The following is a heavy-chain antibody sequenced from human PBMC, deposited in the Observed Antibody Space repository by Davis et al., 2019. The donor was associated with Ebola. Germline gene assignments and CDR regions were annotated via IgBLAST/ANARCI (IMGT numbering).Heavy chain of an antibody. CDR1: GFTVSSNY. D-gene: IGHD3-22*01. Sequence: GGSLRLSCAASGFTVSSNYMSWVRQAPGKRLEWVSVIYSGGSTYYADSVKGRFTISRDNSKNTLYLQMNSLRAEDTAVYYCAKTSIVVVELGYWGQGTLVTVSS. V-gene: IGHV3-53*01. CDR2: IYSGGST. J-gene: IGHJ4*02. CDR3: AKTSIVVVELGY.